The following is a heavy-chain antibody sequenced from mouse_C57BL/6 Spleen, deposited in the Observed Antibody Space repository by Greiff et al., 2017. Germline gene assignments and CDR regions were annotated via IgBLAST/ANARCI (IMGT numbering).Heavy chain of an antibody. CDR3: ANSPTGIRPPYYFDY. V-gene: IGHV14-3*01. Sequence: VQLQQSVAELVRPGASVKLSCTASGFNIKNSDMHWVKQRPEQGLEWIGWIDPANGNTKYAPKFQGKATIPADTSSNTSYLQLSSLTSEDTAITSRANSPTGIRPPYYFDYWGQGTTLTVSS. D-gene: IGHD1-1*01. CDR1: GFNIKNSD. CDR2: IDPANGNT. J-gene: IGHJ2*01.